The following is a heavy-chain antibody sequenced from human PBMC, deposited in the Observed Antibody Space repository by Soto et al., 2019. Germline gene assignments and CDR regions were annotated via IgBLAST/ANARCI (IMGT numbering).Heavy chain of an antibody. Sequence: XGTLSLTCAVYGGSFSGYYWGWIRQPPGKGLEWIGEINHSGSTNYNPSLKSRVTISVDTSKNQFSLKLSSVTAADTAVYYCARDRIQLWSYFDYWGQGTLVTVSS. D-gene: IGHD5-18*01. J-gene: IGHJ4*02. CDR3: ARDRIQLWSYFDY. V-gene: IGHV4-34*01. CDR1: GGSFSGYY. CDR2: INHSGST.